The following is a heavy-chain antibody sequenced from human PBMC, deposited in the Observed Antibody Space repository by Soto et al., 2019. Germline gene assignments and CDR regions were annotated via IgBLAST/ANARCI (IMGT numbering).Heavy chain of an antibody. V-gene: IGHV3-23*01. CDR3: ANPIPKTGTTFGF. J-gene: IGHJ4*02. Sequence: LGGSLTLSCVPSRFSSSNSSMAWVLQAPGEGLEWVSAISGSGDDTFYADSMKGRFTISRDNSKDTLYLQINSLRAEDTAVYYCANPIPKTGTTFGFWGQGTLVTVSS. D-gene: IGHD1-1*01. CDR2: ISGSGDDT. CDR1: RFSSSNSS.